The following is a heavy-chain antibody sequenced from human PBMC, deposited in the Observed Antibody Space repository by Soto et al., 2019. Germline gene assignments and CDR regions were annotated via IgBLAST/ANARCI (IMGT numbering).Heavy chain of an antibody. D-gene: IGHD3-16*01. CDR2: ISGSGGST. J-gene: IGHJ4*02. V-gene: IGHV3-23*01. CDR1: GFTFSSYA. CDR3: GERGGGGRGSYFDY. Sequence: EVQLLESGGGLVQPGGSLRLSCAASGFTFSSYAMSWVRQAPGKGLEWVSAISGSGGSTYYADSVKGRFTISRDNPKNTLYPQRDSLRAEDTAVYDCGERGGGGRGSYFDYWGQGTLVTVSS.